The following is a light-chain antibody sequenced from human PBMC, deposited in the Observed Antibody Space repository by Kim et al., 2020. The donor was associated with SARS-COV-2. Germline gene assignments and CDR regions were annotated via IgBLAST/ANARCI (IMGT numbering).Light chain of an antibody. J-gene: IGLJ7*01. CDR1: NFGSTN. Sequence: SVALGQTARITCGGNNFGSTNVHWYQQRPGQAPVLVIYRDTNRPSGISERFSGSNSGNTATLTISRAQDGDEADYYCQVWGSNAVVFGGGTQLTVL. CDR3: QVWGSNAVV. CDR2: RDT. V-gene: IGLV3-9*01.